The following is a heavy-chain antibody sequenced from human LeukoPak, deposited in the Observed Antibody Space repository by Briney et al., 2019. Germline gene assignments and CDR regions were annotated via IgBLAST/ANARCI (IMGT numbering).Heavy chain of an antibody. CDR3: AKDAWSGNGIYDPFDI. V-gene: IGHV3-23*01. CDR2: VGGCET. CDR1: GFTFSDYA. D-gene: IGHD2-8*01. J-gene: IGHJ3*02. Sequence: GGSLRLSCVASGFTFSDYAMNWVRQAPGKGLEWVSVVGGCETYYTDSVKGRFTISRDNSKNTVSLEMNSLRPEDTAVYYCAKDAWSGNGIYDPFDIWGQGTMVTVSS.